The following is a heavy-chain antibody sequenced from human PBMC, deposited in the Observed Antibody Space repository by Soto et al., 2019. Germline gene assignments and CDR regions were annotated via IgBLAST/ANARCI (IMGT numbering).Heavy chain of an antibody. D-gene: IGHD1-26*01. CDR2: INPKSGGT. V-gene: IGHV1-2*02. J-gene: IGHJ4*02. CDR1: GYTFTVYY. CDR3: ARDLAKGGGSAGFDY. Sequence: ASVKVSCKASGYTFTVYYMHWVRQAPGQGLEWMGWINPKSGGTMYPQKFQGRVTMTWDTSISTAYMALTRLRSDDTAVYYCARDLAKGGGSAGFDYWGQGTLVTVYS.